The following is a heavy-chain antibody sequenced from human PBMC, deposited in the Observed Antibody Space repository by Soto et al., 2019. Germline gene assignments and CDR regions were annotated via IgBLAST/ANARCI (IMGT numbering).Heavy chain of an antibody. V-gene: IGHV1-2*04. J-gene: IGHJ6*03. D-gene: IGHD5-12*01. CDR1: GDSFNDYY. CDR3: ARESGGATATLDYYYFYMDV. Sequence: QVQLVQSGAEVRKPGASVTVSCRSSGDSFNDYYIHWVRQAPGQGFEWMGWINPNGGVTKYAQKFQGWVSMTRDTSIRTVYMQLSRFRSEDTAVYYCARESGGATATLDYYYFYMDVWGTGTTVTVSS. CDR2: INPNGGVT.